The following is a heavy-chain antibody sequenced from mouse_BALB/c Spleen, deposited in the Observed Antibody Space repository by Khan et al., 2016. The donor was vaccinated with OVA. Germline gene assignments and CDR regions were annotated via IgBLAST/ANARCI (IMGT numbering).Heavy chain of an antibody. J-gene: IGHJ3*01. D-gene: IGHD2-12*01. CDR3: VRSTYRYAFVY. CDR1: GDSITSGY. V-gene: IGHV3-8*02. CDR2: IIYTGYT. Sequence: EVQLQESGPSLVKPSQTLSLTCSVTGDSITSGYWNWIRKFPGNKLEYMGYIIYTGYTYYNPSLQSRISITRHTSKNQYYLQLNSVTDEDTATYYCVRSTYRYAFVYWGQGTLVTVSA.